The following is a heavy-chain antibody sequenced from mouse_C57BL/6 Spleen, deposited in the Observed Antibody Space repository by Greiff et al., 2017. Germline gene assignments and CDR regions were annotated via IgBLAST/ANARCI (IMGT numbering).Heavy chain of an antibody. Sequence: VQLQQPGAELVRPGFSVKLSCKASGYTFTSYWMHWVKQRPIQGLEWIGNIDPSDSETHYNQKFKDKATLTVDKSSSTAYMQLSSLTSEDSAVYYCARGTPEYFDVWGTGTTVTVSS. CDR2: IDPSDSET. CDR3: ARGTPEYFDV. CDR1: GYTFTSYW. V-gene: IGHV1-52*01. D-gene: IGHD2-14*01. J-gene: IGHJ1*03.